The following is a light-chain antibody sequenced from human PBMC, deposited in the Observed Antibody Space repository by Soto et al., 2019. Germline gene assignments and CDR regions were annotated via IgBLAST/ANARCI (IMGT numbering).Light chain of an antibody. J-gene: IGLJ1*01. CDR1: SSDVGGYNF. CDR2: DVN. Sequence: QSALTQPRSVSGSPGQSVTISCTGTSSDVGGYNFVSWYQQHPGKAPKFIIYDVNKRPSGVPDRFSGSKSGYTASLTISGLQTEDEADYYCCSYAGSYTYVFGTGTKVTVL. V-gene: IGLV2-11*01. CDR3: CSYAGSYTYV.